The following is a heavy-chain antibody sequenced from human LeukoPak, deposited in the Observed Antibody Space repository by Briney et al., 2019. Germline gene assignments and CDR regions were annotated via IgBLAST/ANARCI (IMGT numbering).Heavy chain of an antibody. CDR1: GFTFSNYA. Sequence: GGSLRLSCVVSGFTFSNYAMSWVRQAPGKGLEWVSVIYSDGSTYYADSVKGRFTISRDNSKNTLYLQMNSLRAEDTAVYYCARGVYASAWGQGTLVTVSS. V-gene: IGHV3-66*01. D-gene: IGHD5/OR15-5a*01. CDR2: IYSDGST. J-gene: IGHJ5*02. CDR3: ARGVYASA.